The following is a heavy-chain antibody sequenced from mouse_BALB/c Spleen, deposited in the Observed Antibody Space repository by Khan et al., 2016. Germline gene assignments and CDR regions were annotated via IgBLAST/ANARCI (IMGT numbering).Heavy chain of an antibody. Sequence: EVELVESGGGLVKPGGSLKLSCAASGFTFSSYAMSWVRQTPEKRLEWVASISSGGSTYYPDSVKGRFPISRDNARNILNLQMSSLRSEDTAMYYCEREDYGNYGDYFDYWGQGTTLTVSS. D-gene: IGHD2-1*01. CDR1: GFTFSSYA. CDR2: ISSGGST. V-gene: IGHV5-6-5*01. J-gene: IGHJ2*01. CDR3: EREDYGNYGDYFDY.